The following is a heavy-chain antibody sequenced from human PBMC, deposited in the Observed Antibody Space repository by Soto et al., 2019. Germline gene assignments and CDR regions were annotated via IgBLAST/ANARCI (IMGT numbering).Heavy chain of an antibody. CDR3: ASDVEDT. CDR2: ISSSSSYI. J-gene: IGHJ3*01. CDR1: GFTFSSYN. V-gene: IGHV3-21*01. D-gene: IGHD2-15*01. Sequence: PGGSLRLSCASSGFTFSSYNMNWVRQAPGKGLEWVSSISSSSSYIYYADAVKGRFTISRDNAKNSLYLQMNSPRGEDTAVYYCASDVEDTWGQGTMLTVSS.